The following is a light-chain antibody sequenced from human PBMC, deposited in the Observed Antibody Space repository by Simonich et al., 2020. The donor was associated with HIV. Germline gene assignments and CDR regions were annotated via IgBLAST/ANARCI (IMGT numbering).Light chain of an antibody. CDR2: WAS. V-gene: IGKV4-1*01. Sequence: DIVMTQSPDSLAVSLGERATFKCKSSRSVLYSSNNKNYLAWYQQKPGQPPKLLIYWASVRESGVPDRVSGSGSGTEFTLTISSLQAEDVAVYYCQQYYSAPITFGQGTRLEI. CDR3: QQYYSAPIT. J-gene: IGKJ5*01. CDR1: RSVLYSSNNKNY.